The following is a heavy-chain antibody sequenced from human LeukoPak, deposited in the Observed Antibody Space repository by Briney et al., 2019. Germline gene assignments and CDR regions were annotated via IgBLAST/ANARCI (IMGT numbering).Heavy chain of an antibody. D-gene: IGHD5-12*01. Sequence: PGGSLRLYCAASGFTFSSYGMHWGRQAPGKGLEWVAVISYDGSNKYYADSVKGRFTISRDNSKNTLYLQMNSLGAEDTAVYYCARDLGDIVATMIFDYWGQGTLVTVSS. J-gene: IGHJ4*02. CDR2: ISYDGSNK. V-gene: IGHV3-30*03. CDR3: ARDLGDIVATMIFDY. CDR1: GFTFSSYG.